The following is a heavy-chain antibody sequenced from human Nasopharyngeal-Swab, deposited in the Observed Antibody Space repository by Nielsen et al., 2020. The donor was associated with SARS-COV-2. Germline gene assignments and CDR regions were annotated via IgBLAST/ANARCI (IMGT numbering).Heavy chain of an antibody. CDR1: GGSISSGGYP. J-gene: IGHJ4*02. D-gene: IGHD3-16*01. Sequence: SETLSLTCAVSGGSISSGGYPWSWIRQPPGKGLEWIGYIYHSGSTYYNPSLKSRVTISVDRSKNQFSLKLSSVTAADTAVYYCAREEIDTYYFDYWGQGTLVTVSS. CDR2: IYHSGST. CDR3: AREEIDTYYFDY. V-gene: IGHV4-30-2*01.